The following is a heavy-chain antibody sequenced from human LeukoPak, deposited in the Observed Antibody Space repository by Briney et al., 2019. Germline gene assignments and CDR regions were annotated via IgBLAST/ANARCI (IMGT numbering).Heavy chain of an antibody. J-gene: IGHJ2*01. V-gene: IGHV4-61*01. Sequence: SETLSLTCTVSGGPISTSSYYWSWIRQPPGKGLEWIGYIYYSGSTNYNPSLKSRVTISVDTSKNQFSLKLSSVTAADTAVYYCARVDWNWYFDLWGRGTLVTVSS. CDR3: ARVDWNWYFDL. D-gene: IGHD3-9*01. CDR1: GGPISTSSYY. CDR2: IYYSGST.